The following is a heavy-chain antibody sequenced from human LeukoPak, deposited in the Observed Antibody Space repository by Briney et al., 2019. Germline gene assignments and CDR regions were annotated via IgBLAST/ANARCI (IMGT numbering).Heavy chain of an antibody. CDR2: IYYSGST. J-gene: IGHJ5*02. CDR3: ARGRQRQRWLQENGGAVRFDP. V-gene: IGHV4-39*07. D-gene: IGHD5-24*01. Sequence: PSETLSLTCTVSGGSISSSSYYWGWIRQPPGKGLEWIGSIYYSGSTYYNPSLKSRVTISVDTSKNQFSLKLSSVTAADTAVYYCARGRQRQRWLQENGGAVRFDPWGQGTLVTVSS. CDR1: GGSISSSSYY.